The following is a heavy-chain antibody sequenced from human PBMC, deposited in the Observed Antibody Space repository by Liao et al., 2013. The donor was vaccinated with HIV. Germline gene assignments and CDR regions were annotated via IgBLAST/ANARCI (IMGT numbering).Heavy chain of an antibody. D-gene: IGHD5/OR15-5a*01. CDR3: ARGVPPDT. J-gene: IGHJ5*02. V-gene: IGHV4-4*07. CDR2: IYASGST. CDR1: GGSISDHY. Sequence: QAQLQESGPGLVKPSETLSLTCSVSGGSISDHYWSWIRQPAGKGLEWIGRIYASGSTKYNPSLESRVTMSVDTSNNLFSLRLTSLTAADTAVYFCARGVPPDTWGQGTLVTVSS.